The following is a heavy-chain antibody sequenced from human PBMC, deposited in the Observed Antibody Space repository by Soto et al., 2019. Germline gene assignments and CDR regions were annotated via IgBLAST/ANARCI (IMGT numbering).Heavy chain of an antibody. Sequence: QVQLVESGGGVVQPGRSLRLSCAASGFTFSSYAMHWVRQAPGKGLEWVAVISYDGSNKHYADSVKGRFTISIDNSKNTLYLQMNSLRAEDTAVYYCARVEGPYDRSGYYFYWGQGTLVTVSS. CDR2: ISYDGSNK. CDR1: GFTFSSYA. D-gene: IGHD3-22*01. CDR3: ARVEGPYDRSGYYFY. V-gene: IGHV3-30-3*01. J-gene: IGHJ4*02.